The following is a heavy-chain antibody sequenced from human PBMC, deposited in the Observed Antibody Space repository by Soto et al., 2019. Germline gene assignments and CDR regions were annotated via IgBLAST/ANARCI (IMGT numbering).Heavy chain of an antibody. CDR2: MNPNSGNT. D-gene: IGHD3-9*01. Sequence: ASVKVSCKASGYTFTSYDINWVRQATGQGLEWMGWMNPNSGNTGYAQKFQGRVTMTRNTSISTAYMELSSLRSEDTAVYYCVRAGILRYFDWPPQRAVWFDPWGQGTLVTGSS. J-gene: IGHJ5*02. CDR3: VRAGILRYFDWPPQRAVWFDP. V-gene: IGHV1-8*01. CDR1: GYTFTSYD.